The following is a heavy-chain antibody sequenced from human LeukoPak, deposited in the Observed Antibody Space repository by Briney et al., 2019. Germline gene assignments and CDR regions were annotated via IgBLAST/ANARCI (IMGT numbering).Heavy chain of an antibody. V-gene: IGHV1-18*01. J-gene: IGHJ4*02. CDR2: ISAYNGNT. CDR3: ARGRYYDSSGSWAY. D-gene: IGHD3-22*01. CDR1: GYTFTSYG. Sequence: GASVKVSCKASGYTFTSYGISWVRQAPGQGLEWMGWISAYNGNTNYAQKLQGRVTMTTDTSTSAAYMELRSLRSDDTAVYYCARGRYYDSSGSWAYWGQGTLVTVSS.